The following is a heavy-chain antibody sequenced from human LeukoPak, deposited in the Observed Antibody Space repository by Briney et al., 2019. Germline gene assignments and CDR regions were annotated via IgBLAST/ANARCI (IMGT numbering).Heavy chain of an antibody. Sequence: GASVKVSCKASGYTFTGYYMHWVRQAPGQGLEWMGWINPNSGGTNYAQKFQGRVTMTRDTSISTAYMELSRLRSDDTAVYYCARASSGYALDWFDPWGQGTLVTVSS. D-gene: IGHD5-12*01. V-gene: IGHV1-2*02. CDR3: ARASSGYALDWFDP. CDR1: GYTFTGYY. CDR2: INPNSGGT. J-gene: IGHJ5*02.